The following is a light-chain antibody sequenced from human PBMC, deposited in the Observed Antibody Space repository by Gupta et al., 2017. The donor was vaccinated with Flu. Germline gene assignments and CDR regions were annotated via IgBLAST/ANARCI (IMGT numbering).Light chain of an antibody. CDR2: DDS. CDR3: QVWHISSDHLRV. CDR1: NIGRKS. V-gene: IGLV3-21*02. Sequence: SYVLTQPPSVSVAPGQTAKITCGGDNIGRKSVHWYQKTPGQAPVLVVYDDSDRPSGIPERFSGSNSGNTATLTISKVEAGDEAEYYCQVWHISSDHLRVFGGGTKLTVL. J-gene: IGLJ3*02.